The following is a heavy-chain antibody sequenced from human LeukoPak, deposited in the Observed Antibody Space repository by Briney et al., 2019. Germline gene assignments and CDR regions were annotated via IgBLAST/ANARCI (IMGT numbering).Heavy chain of an antibody. D-gene: IGHD6-19*01. CDR1: GFTFSAYW. V-gene: IGHV3-74*01. Sequence: GGSLRLSCAASGFTFSAYWMHWVRQAPGKGLVWVSRLNTDGSDTRYADSVQGRFTISRDNAKNTLYLQMNSLRAEDTAVYYCARSEAVAWSFDHWGRGTLVTVSS. J-gene: IGHJ2*01. CDR2: LNTDGSDT. CDR3: ARSEAVAWSFDH.